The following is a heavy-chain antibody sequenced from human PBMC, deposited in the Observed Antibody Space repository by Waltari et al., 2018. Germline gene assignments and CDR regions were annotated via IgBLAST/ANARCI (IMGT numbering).Heavy chain of an antibody. V-gene: IGHV4-39*07. D-gene: IGHD3-9*01. CDR2: IYYSGNT. CDR3: ARDFTVRYFDWLSQGDLYYFDN. Sequence: QLQESGPGLIKPSKTLSLTCTVPGDSISSSNTYWGGIRQPPGKGLEWIGSIYYSGNTYYNPSLKSRATVAVDTSKNQFSLNLISVTAADTAVYFCARDFTVRYFDWLSQGDLYYFDNWGQGTLVTVSP. CDR1: GDSISSSNTY. J-gene: IGHJ4*02.